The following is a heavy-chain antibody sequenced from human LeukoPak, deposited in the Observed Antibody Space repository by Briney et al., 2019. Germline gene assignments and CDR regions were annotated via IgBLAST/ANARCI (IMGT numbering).Heavy chain of an antibody. D-gene: IGHD3-22*01. CDR2: ISSSSSTI. Sequence: HPGGSLRLPCAASGFTFSSYSMNWVRQAPGKGLEWVSYISSSSSTIYYADSVKGRFTISRDNAKNSLYLQMNSLRDEDTAVYYCATVRYYYDSTDYWGQGTLVTVSS. V-gene: IGHV3-48*02. CDR3: ATVRYYYDSTDY. CDR1: GFTFSSYS. J-gene: IGHJ4*02.